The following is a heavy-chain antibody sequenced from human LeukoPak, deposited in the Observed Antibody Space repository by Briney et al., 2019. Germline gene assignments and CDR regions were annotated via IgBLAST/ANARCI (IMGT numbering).Heavy chain of an antibody. D-gene: IGHD1-26*01. CDR1: GFIFSNYA. V-gene: IGHV3-53*01. J-gene: IGHJ3*02. Sequence: GGSLRLSCAASGFIFSNYAMSWVRQAPGKGPEWVSVIYSGGSTYYADSVKGRFTISRDNSKNTLYLQMNSLRAEDTAVYYCARDRGGARYDAFDIWGQGTMVTVSS. CDR2: IYSGGST. CDR3: ARDRGGARYDAFDI.